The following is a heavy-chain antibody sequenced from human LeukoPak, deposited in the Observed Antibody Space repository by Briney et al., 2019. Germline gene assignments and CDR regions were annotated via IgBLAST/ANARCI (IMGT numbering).Heavy chain of an antibody. CDR1: GFAFSSNW. J-gene: IGHJ4*02. V-gene: IGHV3-74*01. CDR3: ATSLGPLTEY. Sequence: GGSLRLSCAASGFAFSSNWMHWVRQTPGKGLVWVSRINSGGSGTSYAASVEGRFTISRDNAKNTLYLQMNSLRAEDTAVYYRATSLGPLTEYWGQGTLVTVSS. D-gene: IGHD7-27*01. CDR2: INSGGSGT.